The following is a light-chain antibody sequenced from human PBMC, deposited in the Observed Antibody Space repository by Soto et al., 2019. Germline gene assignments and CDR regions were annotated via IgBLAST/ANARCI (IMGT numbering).Light chain of an antibody. Sequence: SYELTQPPSVSVAPGKTARITCGGNNIGSKSVHWYQQKPGQAPVLVIYYDSDRPSGIPERFSGSNSGNTATLTISRVEDGDEDDYYCQVWDSSSDHAVFGGGTKLTVL. CDR2: YDS. CDR3: QVWDSSSDHAV. J-gene: IGLJ2*01. V-gene: IGLV3-21*04. CDR1: NIGSKS.